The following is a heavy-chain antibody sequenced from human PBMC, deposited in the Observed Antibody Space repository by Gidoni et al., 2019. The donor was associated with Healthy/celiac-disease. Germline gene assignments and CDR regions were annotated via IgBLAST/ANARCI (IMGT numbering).Heavy chain of an antibody. V-gene: IGHV3-11*01. CDR1: GFTFSDYY. CDR2: ISSSGSTI. CDR3: ARDRSQVTIFGVVDYYGMDV. D-gene: IGHD3-3*01. J-gene: IGHJ6*02. Sequence: QVQLVESGGGLVKPGGSLRLSCAASGFTFSDYYMSWIRQAPGKGLEWVSYISSSGSTIYYADSVKGRFTISRDNAKNSLYLQMNSLRAEDTAVYYCARDRSQVTIFGVVDYYGMDVWGQGTTVTVSS.